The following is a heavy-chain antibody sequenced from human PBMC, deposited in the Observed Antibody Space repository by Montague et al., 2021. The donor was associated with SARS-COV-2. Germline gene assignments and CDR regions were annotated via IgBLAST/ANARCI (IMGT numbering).Heavy chain of an antibody. CDR2: THYTGNT. V-gene: IGHV4-39*01. J-gene: IGHJ1*01. CDR3: ATRLTAPGRANEYFQD. CDR1: GGSISTRRYS. D-gene: IGHD6-13*01. Sequence: SETLSLTCTVSGGSISTRRYSWGWIRQPPGKGLEWIGSTHYTGNTYYNPSLESRLTISIDTSKNQISLKLTSVTAADTAVYYCATRLTAPGRANEYFQDWGQGTLVTVSS.